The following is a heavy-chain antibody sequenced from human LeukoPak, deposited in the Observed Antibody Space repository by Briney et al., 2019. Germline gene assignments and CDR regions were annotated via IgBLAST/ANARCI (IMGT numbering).Heavy chain of an antibody. D-gene: IGHD3-22*01. CDR3: ARDPETYYYDRSGYDY. CDR1: GFTFSSYE. Sequence: PGGSLRLSCAASGFTFSSYEMNWVRQAPGKGLEWVSYISSSSSYIYYADSVKGRFTISRDNAKNSLYLQMNSLRAEDTAVYYCARDPETYYYDRSGYDYWGQGTLVTVSS. V-gene: IGHV3-21*05. J-gene: IGHJ4*02. CDR2: ISSSSSYI.